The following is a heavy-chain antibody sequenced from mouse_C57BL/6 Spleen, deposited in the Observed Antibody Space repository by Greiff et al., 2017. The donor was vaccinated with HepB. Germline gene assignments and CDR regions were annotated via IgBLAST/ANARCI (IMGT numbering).Heavy chain of an antibody. CDR1: GFTFSDYG. J-gene: IGHJ2*01. D-gene: IGHD1-1*01. CDR3: ASLITTAFDY. Sequence: EVQVVESGGGLVKPGGSLKLSCAASGFTFSDYGMHWVRQAPEKGLEWVAYISSGSSTIYYADTVKGRFTISRDNAKNTLFLQMTSLRSEDTAMYYCASLITTAFDYWGQGTTLTVSS. V-gene: IGHV5-17*01. CDR2: ISSGSSTI.